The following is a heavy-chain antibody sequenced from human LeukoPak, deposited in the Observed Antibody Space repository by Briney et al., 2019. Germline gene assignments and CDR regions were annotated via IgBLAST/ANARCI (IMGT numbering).Heavy chain of an antibody. V-gene: IGHV4-4*02. CDR3: ATRDQSRTDVVPPDY. Sequence: PSGTLSLTCAVSGVSITTNWWTWVRQPPGQGLEWIGEIHHRGDTKYSPSLRSRVTISIDESRNYLSLNLYSVTAADTAVYYCATRDQSRTDVVPPDYWGQGTLVTVSS. J-gene: IGHJ4*02. CDR2: IHHRGDT. CDR1: GVSITTNW. D-gene: IGHD5-18*01.